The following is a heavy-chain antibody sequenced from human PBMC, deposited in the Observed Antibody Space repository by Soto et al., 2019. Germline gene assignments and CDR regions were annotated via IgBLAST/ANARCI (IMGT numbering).Heavy chain of an antibody. V-gene: IGHV4-34*09. CDR2: IYYSWST. CDR3: ARASPVVVAATRVSAFDS. CDR1: GGYFIGYY. J-gene: IGHJ3*02. Sequence: LSLTCADYGGYFIGYYSSWTRLHPGKKLQRIVHIYYSWSTFYTPSLKSRVTISVDTSKNQCSLKLSSVTSADTAVYFCARASPVVVAATRVSAFDSWGQVTMVTVSS. D-gene: IGHD2-15*01.